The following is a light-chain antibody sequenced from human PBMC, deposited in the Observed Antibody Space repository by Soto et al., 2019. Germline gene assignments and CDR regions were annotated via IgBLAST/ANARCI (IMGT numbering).Light chain of an antibody. CDR2: RAS. CDR3: QQSYSPPPIT. J-gene: IGKJ5*01. Sequence: DIQMTQSPSSLSASVGDRVTITCRASHSISSSLSWYQQKPGRAPKLLIYRASSLHNGVPSRFSGSGSGTDFTLTIGSLQPEDSATYYCQQSYSPPPITFGQGTRLEIK. V-gene: IGKV1-39*01. CDR1: HSISSS.